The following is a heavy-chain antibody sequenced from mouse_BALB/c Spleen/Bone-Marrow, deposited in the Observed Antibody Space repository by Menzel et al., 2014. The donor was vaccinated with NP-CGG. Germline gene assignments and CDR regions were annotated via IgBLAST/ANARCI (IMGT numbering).Heavy chain of an antibody. CDR1: GYTFSNYW. CDR3: ARVIYWYLDV. J-gene: IGHJ1*01. CDR2: ILPGSGSN. V-gene: IGHV1-9*01. Sequence: QVTLKVSGAELMKPGATVKISCMATGYTFSNYWIEWVKQRSGHGLEWIGEILPGSGSNDYNENFKGKATFTADTSSNTAYMQLSSLTSADSAVYYCARVIYWYLDVWGAGTTVTVSS.